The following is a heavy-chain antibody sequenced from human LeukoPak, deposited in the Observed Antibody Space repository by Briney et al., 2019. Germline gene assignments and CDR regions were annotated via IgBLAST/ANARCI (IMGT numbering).Heavy chain of an antibody. Sequence: ASVKVSCKASGYTFTSYGISWVRQAPGQGLEWMGWISAYNGNTNYAQKLQGRVTITADESTSTAYMELSSLRSEDAAVYYCARGLRYFDWLNAFDIWGQGTMVTVSS. CDR3: ARGLRYFDWLNAFDI. V-gene: IGHV1-18*01. CDR1: GYTFTSYG. J-gene: IGHJ3*02. D-gene: IGHD3-9*01. CDR2: ISAYNGNT.